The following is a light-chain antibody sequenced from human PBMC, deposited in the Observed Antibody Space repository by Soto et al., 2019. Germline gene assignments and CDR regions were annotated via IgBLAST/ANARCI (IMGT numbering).Light chain of an antibody. CDR3: SSYSTSSLVL. CDR2: DVS. V-gene: IGLV2-14*03. Sequence: QSALTQPASVSGSPGQSITISCTGTSSDFGDYHFVSWYQHLPGKAPKVMIFDVSDRPSGVSNRFSGSKSGNTASLTISGLQAEDEAVYYCSSYSTSSLVLFGGGSKVTVL. J-gene: IGLJ2*01. CDR1: SSDFGDYHF.